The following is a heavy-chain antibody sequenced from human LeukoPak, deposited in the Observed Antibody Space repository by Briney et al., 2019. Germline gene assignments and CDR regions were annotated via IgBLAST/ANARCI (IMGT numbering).Heavy chain of an antibody. CDR1: GFTFSSYA. D-gene: IGHD2-8*01. J-gene: IGHJ1*01. CDR3: ASMFCTTGTCYEGRRYFQN. CDR2: ITSSGDST. Sequence: GGSLRLSCAASGFTFSSYAMTWVRQAPGKGLEWISTITSSGDSTHYADSVTGRFSISRDNSQNTLFLKIDSVRVEDTARYYCASMFCTTGTCYEGRRYFQNRGQGTLVTVSS. V-gene: IGHV3-23*01.